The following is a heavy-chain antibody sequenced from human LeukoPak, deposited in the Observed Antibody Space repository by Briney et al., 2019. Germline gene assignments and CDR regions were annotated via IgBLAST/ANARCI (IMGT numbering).Heavy chain of an antibody. CDR2: IYSGGST. Sequence: GGSLRLSCAASGFTFSSYGMHWVRQAPGKGLEWVSVIYSGGSTYYADSVKGRFTISRDNSKNTLYLQMNSLRAEDTAVYYCARDGTGSAAGRVYYYYGMDVWGQGTTVTVSS. CDR1: GFTFSSYG. D-gene: IGHD6-13*01. CDR3: ARDGTGSAAGRVYYYYGMDV. V-gene: IGHV3-53*01. J-gene: IGHJ6*02.